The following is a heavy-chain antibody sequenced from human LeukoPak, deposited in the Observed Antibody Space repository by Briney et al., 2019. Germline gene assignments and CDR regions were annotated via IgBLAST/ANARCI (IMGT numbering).Heavy chain of an antibody. V-gene: IGHV3-30*02. D-gene: IGHD5-12*01. CDR2: IPFDGSQK. J-gene: IGHJ4*02. CDR3: AKIGKLEYSGYDRYYFDY. CDR1: GFISTDYG. Sequence: GRTLRLSCAPSGFISTDYGMHSVPEAPAKGLGWGAFIPFDGSQKYYANSVKGRFTISRDDSRNTIYLQMNSLRVEDTAVYYCAKIGKLEYSGYDRYYFDYWGQGTLVTVSS.